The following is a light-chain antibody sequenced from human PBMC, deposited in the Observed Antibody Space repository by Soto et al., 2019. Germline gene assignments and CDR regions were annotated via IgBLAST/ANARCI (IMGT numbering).Light chain of an antibody. V-gene: IGKV3-20*01. CDR2: GAS. CDR1: QSVSSSY. Sequence: EIVLTQSPGTLSLSPGESAILSCRDSQSVSSSYLAWYQQKPGQAPRLLIYGASSRATGIPDRFSGSGSGTDFTLTISRLEPEDVAVYYCQQYGSSPATFGGGTKV. J-gene: IGKJ4*01. CDR3: QQYGSSPAT.